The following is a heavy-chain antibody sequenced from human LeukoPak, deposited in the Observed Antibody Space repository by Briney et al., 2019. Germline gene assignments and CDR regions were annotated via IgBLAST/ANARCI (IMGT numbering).Heavy chain of an antibody. CDR2: ISGTGGST. CDR3: AKDLRYDGSGYFDY. V-gene: IGHV3-23*01. Sequence: GGSLRLSCAASGVTFSSYAMSWVRQAPGKGLEWVSGISGTGGSTYYADSVKGRFTISRDNSKNTLYLQMNSLRAEDTAVYYCAKDLRYDGSGYFDYWGQGTRVTVSS. D-gene: IGHD3-22*01. J-gene: IGHJ4*02. CDR1: GVTFSSYA.